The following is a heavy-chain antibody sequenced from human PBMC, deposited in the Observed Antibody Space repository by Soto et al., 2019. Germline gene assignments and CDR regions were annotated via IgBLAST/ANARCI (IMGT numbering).Heavy chain of an antibody. Sequence: QVQLVESGGGVVQPGRSLRLSCAASGFTFSSYAMHWVRQAPGKGLEWVAVIWYDGSNKYYADSVKGRFTISRDNSKNTLYLQMNSLSAEDTAVYHCARDGHSSDCYEFDSWGQGALVTVSS. D-gene: IGHD6-25*01. V-gene: IGHV3-33*01. CDR2: IWYDGSNK. CDR1: GFTFSSYA. J-gene: IGHJ4*02. CDR3: ARDGHSSDCYEFDS.